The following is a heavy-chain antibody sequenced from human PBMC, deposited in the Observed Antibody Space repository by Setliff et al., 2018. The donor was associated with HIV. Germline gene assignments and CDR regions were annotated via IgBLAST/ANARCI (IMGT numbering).Heavy chain of an antibody. CDR3: ARRGSGFFHYYYYMDV. D-gene: IGHD3-10*01. J-gene: IGHJ6*03. CDR2: IYHSGST. V-gene: IGHV4-38-2*01. CDR1: GYSISSGYY. Sequence: SETLSLTCAVSGYSISSGYYWGWIRQPPGKGLDWIGSIYHSGSTYYNPSLKSRVTISVDTSKNQFSLKLSSVTAADTAVYYCARRGSGFFHYYYYMDVWGKGTTVTVSS.